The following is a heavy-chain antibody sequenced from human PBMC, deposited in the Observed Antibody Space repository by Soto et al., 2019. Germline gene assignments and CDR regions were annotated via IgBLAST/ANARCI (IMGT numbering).Heavy chain of an antibody. CDR1: GGSISSSSYY. J-gene: IGHJ5*02. Sequence: PSETLSLTCTVSGGSISSSSYYWGWIRQPPGKGLEWIGSIYYSGSTYYNPSLKSRVTISVDTSKNQFSLKLSSVTAADTAVYYCARVGLEPQSNWFDPWGQGTLVTVSS. CDR2: IYYSGST. CDR3: ARVGLEPQSNWFDP. D-gene: IGHD1-1*01. V-gene: IGHV4-39*01.